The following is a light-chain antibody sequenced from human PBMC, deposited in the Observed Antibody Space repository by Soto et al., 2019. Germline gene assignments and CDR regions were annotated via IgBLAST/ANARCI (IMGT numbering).Light chain of an antibody. CDR2: GAS. CDR1: ENVRTF. CDR3: QQHSHWPPWT. J-gene: IGKJ1*01. V-gene: IGKV3-11*01. Sequence: EVVLTQSPATLSLSPGERATLSCRARENVRTFVDWYQQTPGQAPRLRIYGASNRATGIPARFSGSGSGTDFTLTISNLEPEDFAVYYGQQHSHWPPWTFGQGTRVEIQ.